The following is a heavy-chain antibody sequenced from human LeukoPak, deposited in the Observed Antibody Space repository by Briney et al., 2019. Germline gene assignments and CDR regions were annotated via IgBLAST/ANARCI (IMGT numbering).Heavy chain of an antibody. V-gene: IGHV3-23*01. CDR3: ARGSGYYGSGSYYMKGYYFDY. Sequence: GGSLRLSCAASGFTFSSYAMSWVRQAPGKGLEWVSAISGSGGSTYYADSVKGRFTISRDNAKNSLYLQMNSLRAEDTAVYYCARGSGYYGSGSYYMKGYYFDYWGQGTLVTVSS. CDR1: GFTFSSYA. D-gene: IGHD3-10*01. CDR2: ISGSGGST. J-gene: IGHJ4*02.